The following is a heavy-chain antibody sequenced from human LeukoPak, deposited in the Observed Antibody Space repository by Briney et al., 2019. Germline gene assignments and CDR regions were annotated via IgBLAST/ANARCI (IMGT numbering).Heavy chain of an antibody. CDR3: ARALRMGIAAALPYMDV. V-gene: IGHV4-39*07. CDR2: IYYSGTT. J-gene: IGHJ6*03. CDR1: GDSISSDAYY. D-gene: IGHD6-13*01. Sequence: SETLSLTCTVSGDSISSDAYYWGWIRQPPGKGLEWIGSIYYSGTTYYNPSLKSRVTISVDTSKNQFSLKLSSVTAADTAVYYCARALRMGIAAALPYMDVWGKGTTVTVSS.